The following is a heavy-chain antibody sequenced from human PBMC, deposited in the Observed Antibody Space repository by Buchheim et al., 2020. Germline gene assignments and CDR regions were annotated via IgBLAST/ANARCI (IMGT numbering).Heavy chain of an antibody. V-gene: IGHV3-30*03. D-gene: IGHD6-13*01. CDR2: ISYDGGKK. J-gene: IGHJ4*02. CDR3: SRGLTGSTWYLSGWGGHLDY. CDR1: GFTFSHYG. Sequence: QVHLVESGGGVVQPGTSLRLSCAASGFTFSHYGMHWVREAPGKGLEWVAVISYDGGKKDYGDPVKGRFTVSRDNSKSTLYLQMDSLRDEDTAIYYCSRGLTGSTWYLSGWGGHLDYWGQG.